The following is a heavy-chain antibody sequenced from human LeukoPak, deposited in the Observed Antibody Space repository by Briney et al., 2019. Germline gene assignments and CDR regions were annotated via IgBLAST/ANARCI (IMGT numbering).Heavy chain of an antibody. D-gene: IGHD2-15*01. Sequence: GGSLRLSCAASGFTFSSYWMSWVRQAPGKGLEWVANIKQDGSETYYGDSVKGRFTISRDNAKKSLYPQMNSLRAEDTAVYYCARLVCTGGRCHPTKFYFDSWGQGTLVTVSS. J-gene: IGHJ4*02. CDR2: IKQDGSET. CDR3: ARLVCTGGRCHPTKFYFDS. V-gene: IGHV3-7*01. CDR1: GFTFSSYW.